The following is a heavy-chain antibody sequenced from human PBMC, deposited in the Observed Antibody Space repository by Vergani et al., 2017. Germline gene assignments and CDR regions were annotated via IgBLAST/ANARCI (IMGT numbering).Heavy chain of an antibody. CDR1: GYTFSNYA. Sequence: QVPLVQSGSELKKPGASVRVSCQASGYTFSNYAIHWVRQAPGQGLEWMGWINPKTGNPTYAQGFTGRFVFSLDTSVNKAYLQITGLKSGDTAVYYCARDGDEGVLRGLRDESYYGMDVWGQGTTVTVSS. CDR2: INPKTGNP. D-gene: IGHD3-10*01. J-gene: IGHJ6*02. V-gene: IGHV7-4-1*02. CDR3: ARDGDEGVLRGLRDESYYGMDV.